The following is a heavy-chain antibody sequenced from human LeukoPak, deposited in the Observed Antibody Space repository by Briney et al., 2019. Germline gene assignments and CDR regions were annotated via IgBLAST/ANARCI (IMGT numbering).Heavy chain of an antibody. J-gene: IGHJ4*02. D-gene: IGHD5-18*01. Sequence: SETLSLTCTVSGGSISSYYWNWIRQPAGKGLEWIGHIYTSGSANYNPALKSRASMSVDTSKNQFFLKLSSVTAADTAVYYCASSVDTAMVGGYWGQGTLVTVSS. CDR2: IYTSGSA. CDR3: ASSVDTAMVGGY. V-gene: IGHV4-4*07. CDR1: GGSISSYY.